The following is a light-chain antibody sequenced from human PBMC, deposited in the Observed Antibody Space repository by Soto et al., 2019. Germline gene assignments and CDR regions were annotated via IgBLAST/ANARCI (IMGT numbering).Light chain of an antibody. J-gene: IGKJ3*01. CDR2: GVS. CDR3: QKHNSVLET. Sequence: DIQMTQSPSSLYASVGDRVTITCRASQAINNYLAWYQQKPGHVPKVLIYGVSTLQSGGPSRFSGSGSGTDFPLTISSLQPEDAATYACQKHNSVLETFDPGTKVEIK. CDR1: QAINNY. V-gene: IGKV1-27*01.